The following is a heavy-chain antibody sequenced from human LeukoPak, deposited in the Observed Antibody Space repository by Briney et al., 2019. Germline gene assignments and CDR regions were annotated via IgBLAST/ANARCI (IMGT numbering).Heavy chain of an antibody. D-gene: IGHD3-3*01. Sequence: PGGSLRLPCAASGFSFSSFAMSWVRQAPGKGLEWVSGISANGDSTYYTDSVKGRFTISRDNSKNMLYLQMNSLRAEDTAVYYCAKYDFWSGYYTDYWGQGTLVTVSS. J-gene: IGHJ4*02. CDR1: GFSFSSFA. CDR3: AKYDFWSGYYTDY. V-gene: IGHV3-23*01. CDR2: ISANGDST.